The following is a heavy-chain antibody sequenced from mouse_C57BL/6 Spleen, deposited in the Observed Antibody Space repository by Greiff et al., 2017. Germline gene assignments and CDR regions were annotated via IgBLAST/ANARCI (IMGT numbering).Heavy chain of an antibody. D-gene: IGHD2-3*01. V-gene: IGHV1-26*01. CDR1: GYTFTDYH. J-gene: IGHJ4*01. Sequence: VQLQQSGPELVKPGASVKISCKASGYTFTDYHMNWVKQSHGKSLEWIGDINPNNGGTSYNQKFKGKATLTVDKSSSTAYMELRSLTSEDSAVYYGAIDGYYGAMDYWGQGTSVTVSS. CDR2: INPNNGGT. CDR3: AIDGYYGAMDY.